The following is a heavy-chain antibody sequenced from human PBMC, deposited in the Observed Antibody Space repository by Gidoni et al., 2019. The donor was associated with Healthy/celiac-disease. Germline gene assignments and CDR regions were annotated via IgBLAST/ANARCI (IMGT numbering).Heavy chain of an antibody. CDR3: ARVMATIDWYFDL. CDR1: GFPFSSYS. D-gene: IGHD5-12*01. CDR2: ISSSSSYI. J-gene: IGHJ2*01. Sequence: EVQLVVSGGGLGKSGGSVRPCCAASGFPFSSYSMNWVRQAPGKGLEWVSSISSSSSYIYYADSVKGRFTISRDNAKNSLYLQMNSLRAEDTAVYYCARVMATIDWYFDLWGRGTLVTVSS. V-gene: IGHV3-21*01.